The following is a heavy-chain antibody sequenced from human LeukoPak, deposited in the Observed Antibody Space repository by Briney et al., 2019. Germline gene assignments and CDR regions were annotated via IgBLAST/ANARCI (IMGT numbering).Heavy chain of an antibody. Sequence: ASVKVSCKASGYTFTSYGISWVRQAPGQGLEWMGWISAYNGNTNYAQKLQGRVTMTTDTSTSTAYMELRSLRSDDTAVYYCARVNSYATTYYFDYWGQGTLVTVSS. CDR2: ISAYNGNT. V-gene: IGHV1-18*01. CDR3: ARVNSYATTYYFDY. CDR1: GYTFTSYG. J-gene: IGHJ4*02. D-gene: IGHD5-18*01.